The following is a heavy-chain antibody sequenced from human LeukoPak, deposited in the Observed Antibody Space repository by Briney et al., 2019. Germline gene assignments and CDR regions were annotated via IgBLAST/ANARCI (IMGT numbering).Heavy chain of an antibody. J-gene: IGHJ4*02. CDR3: ARAGSYRFDY. V-gene: IGHV3-74*01. CDR1: GFTLSSYW. Sequence: GGSLRLYCAGSGFTLSSYWIHWVRQGPGKGLVWVSRINTDGSTTTYGDSVKGRFTISRDNAKNTVFLQMNSLRAEDTAVYYCARAGSYRFDYWGQGTLVTVSS. D-gene: IGHD1-26*01. CDR2: INTDGSTT.